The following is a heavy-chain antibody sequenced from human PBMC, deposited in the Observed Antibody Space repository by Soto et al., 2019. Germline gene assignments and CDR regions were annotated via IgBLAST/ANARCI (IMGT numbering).Heavy chain of an antibody. D-gene: IGHD3-3*01. CDR3: AKDGRFWSARASYYFDY. CDR1: GFTFSSYA. V-gene: IGHV3-23*01. CDR2: ISGSGGST. J-gene: IGHJ4*02. Sequence: GSLRLSCAASGFTFSSYAMSWVRQAPGKGLEWVSAISGSGGSTYYADSVKGRFTISRDNSKNTLYLQMNSLRAEDTAVYYCAKDGRFWSARASYYFDYWGQGTLVTVSS.